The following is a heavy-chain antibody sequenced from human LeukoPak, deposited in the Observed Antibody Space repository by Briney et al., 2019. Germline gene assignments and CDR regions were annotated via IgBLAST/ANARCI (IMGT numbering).Heavy chain of an antibody. J-gene: IGHJ4*02. Sequence: GESLKISCKGSGYSFTSYWIGWVRQMPGKGLEWMGIIYPGDSDTRYSPSFQGQVTISADKSISTAYLQWSSLKASDTAMYYCARHLGATVNTLYYFDYWGQGTLVTVSS. CDR2: IYPGDSDT. CDR1: GYSFTSYW. D-gene: IGHD4-17*01. CDR3: ARHLGATVNTLYYFDY. V-gene: IGHV5-51*01.